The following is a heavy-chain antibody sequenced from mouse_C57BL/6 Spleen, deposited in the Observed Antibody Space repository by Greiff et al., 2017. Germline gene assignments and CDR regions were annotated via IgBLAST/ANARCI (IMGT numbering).Heavy chain of an antibody. CDR1: GYTFTDYY. Sequence: QVQLQQSGAELVRPGASVKLSCKASGYTFTDYYINWVKQRPGQGLEWIARIYPGSGNTYYNEKFKGKATLTAEKSSSTAYMQLSSLTSEDSAVYFCARHNDNYGSKNWYFDVWGTGTTVTVSS. CDR3: ARHNDNYGSKNWYFDV. J-gene: IGHJ1*03. D-gene: IGHD1-1*01. V-gene: IGHV1-76*01. CDR2: IYPGSGNT.